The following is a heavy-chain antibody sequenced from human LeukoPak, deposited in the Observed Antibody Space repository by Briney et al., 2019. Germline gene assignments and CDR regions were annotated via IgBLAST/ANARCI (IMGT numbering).Heavy chain of an antibody. CDR3: ARADDSSSGYFDY. J-gene: IGHJ4*02. Sequence: PGGSLRLSRAASGFTFSDYYMSWIRQAPGKGLEWVSYISSSGNSISYADSVKGRFTISRDNAKNSLYLQMNSLRAEDTAVYYCARADDSSSGYFDYWGQGTLVTVSS. CDR2: ISSSGNSI. CDR1: GFTFSDYY. D-gene: IGHD6-6*01. V-gene: IGHV3-11*04.